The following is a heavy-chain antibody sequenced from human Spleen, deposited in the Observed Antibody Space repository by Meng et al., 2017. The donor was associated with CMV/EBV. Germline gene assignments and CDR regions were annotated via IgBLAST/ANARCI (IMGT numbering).Heavy chain of an antibody. D-gene: IGHD4-17*01. CDR1: GFTFSSYG. CDR3: AKDFGHATVTTGY. J-gene: IGHJ4*02. V-gene: IGHV3-30*02. Sequence: GGSLRLSRAASGFTFSSYGMHWVRQAPGKGLEWVAFIRYDGSNKYYADSVKGRFTISRDNSKNTLYLQMNSLRAEDTAVYYCAKDFGHATVTTGYWGQGTLVTVSS. CDR2: IRYDGSNK.